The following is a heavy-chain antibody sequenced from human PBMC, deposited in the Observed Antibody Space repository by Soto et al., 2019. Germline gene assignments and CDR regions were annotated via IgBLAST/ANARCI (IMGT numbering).Heavy chain of an antibody. CDR2: IIPIFGTA. V-gene: IGHV1-69*05. J-gene: IGHJ6*02. Sequence: QVQLVQSGAEVKKPGSSVKVSCKASGGTFSSYAISWVRQAPGQGLEWMGGIIPIFGTANYAQKFQGRVTIIXXEXTXLAHTELSSLTSEDTAVYYCASRGVSSSSYHYGMDVWGQGTTVTVSS. CDR1: GGTFSSYA. D-gene: IGHD3-10*01. CDR3: ASRGVSSSSYHYGMDV.